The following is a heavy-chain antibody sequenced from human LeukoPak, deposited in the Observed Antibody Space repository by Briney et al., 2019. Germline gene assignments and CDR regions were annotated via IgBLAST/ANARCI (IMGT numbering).Heavy chain of an antibody. J-gene: IGHJ3*02. CDR3: AKDLKKEDAFDI. CDR1: GSTFSSDA. V-gene: IGHV3-23*01. Sequence: GGSLRLSCAAPGSTFSSDAMSWVRQAPGKGREWVSAISGSGGSTYYADSVKGRFTISRDNSKNTLYLQMNSLRAEDTAVYYCAKDLKKEDAFDIWGQGTMVTVSS. CDR2: ISGSGGST.